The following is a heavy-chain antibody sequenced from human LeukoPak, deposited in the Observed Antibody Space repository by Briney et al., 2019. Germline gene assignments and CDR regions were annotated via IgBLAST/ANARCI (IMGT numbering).Heavy chain of an antibody. CDR1: GFTFSSYS. CDR3: ARDPADY. V-gene: IGHV3-48*01. CDR2: ITGSSNII. J-gene: IGHJ4*02. Sequence: PGGSLRLSCAGSGFTFSSYSMSWVRQAPGKGLEWISYITGSSNIIHYADSVKGRFTISSDNGKNSLYLQMNSLRAEDTAVYYCARDPADYWGQGTLVTVSS.